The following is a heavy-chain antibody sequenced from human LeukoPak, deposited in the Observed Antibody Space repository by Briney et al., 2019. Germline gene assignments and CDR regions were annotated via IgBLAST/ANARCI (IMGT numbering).Heavy chain of an antibody. J-gene: IGHJ5*02. CDR2: LSYDGSNK. V-gene: IGHV3-30-3*01. CDR1: GFTFSDYD. D-gene: IGHD3-10*01. CDR3: ARDPTVRGVPPVFDP. Sequence: PGGSLRPSRAASGFTFSDYDMKWVRPAPGKGLGWGGVLSYDGSNKYYADSVEGRFTISRDNSKNTLYLQMNSLRAEDTAVYYCARDPTVRGVPPVFDPWGQGTLVTVSS.